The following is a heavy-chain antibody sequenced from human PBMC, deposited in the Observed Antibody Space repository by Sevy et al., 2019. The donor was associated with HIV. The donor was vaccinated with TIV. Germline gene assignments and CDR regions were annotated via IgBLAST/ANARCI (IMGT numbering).Heavy chain of an antibody. CDR2: INPNSGGT. CDR1: GYTFTGYY. V-gene: IGHV1-2*02. CDR3: ARDLGLLSIAVAVPLH. Sequence: ASVKVSCKASGYTFTGYYMHWVRQAPGQGLEWMGWINPNSGGTNYAQKFQGRVTMTRDTSISTAYMELSRLGSDDTAVYYCARDLGLLSIAVAVPLHWGQGTLVTVSS. J-gene: IGHJ4*02. D-gene: IGHD6-19*01.